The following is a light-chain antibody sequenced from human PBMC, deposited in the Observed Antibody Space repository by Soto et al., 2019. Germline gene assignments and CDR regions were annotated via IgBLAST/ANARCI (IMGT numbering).Light chain of an antibody. Sequence: VQMTQSPSTLSGSVGDRVTITCRASQTISSWLAWYQQKPGKAPKLLIYKASTLKSGVPSRFSGSGSGTEFTLTISSLQPDDFATYYCQQYNSYSEAFGQGIKVDIK. J-gene: IGKJ1*01. CDR1: QTISSW. V-gene: IGKV1-5*03. CDR2: KAS. CDR3: QQYNSYSEA.